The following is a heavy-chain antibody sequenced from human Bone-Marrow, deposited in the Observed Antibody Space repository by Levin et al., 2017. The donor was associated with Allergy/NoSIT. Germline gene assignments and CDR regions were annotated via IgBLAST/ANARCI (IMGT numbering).Heavy chain of an antibody. D-gene: IGHD1-7*01. Sequence: ASVKVSCKASGYTFTSYGISWVRQAPGQGLEWMGWISVHTGNTKYAQKFQGRVTMTTDTPTKEASMELRSLRSDDTAVYFCAREKGIGNFGLLDPWGQGTLVIVSS. CDR2: ISVHTGNT. CDR1: GYTFTSYG. J-gene: IGHJ5*02. CDR3: AREKGIGNFGLLDP. V-gene: IGHV1-18*01.